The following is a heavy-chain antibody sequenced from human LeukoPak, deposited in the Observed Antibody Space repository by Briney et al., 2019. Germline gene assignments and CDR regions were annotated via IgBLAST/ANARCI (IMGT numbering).Heavy chain of an antibody. CDR3: ARDRTPNSYYSPRGAFDI. V-gene: IGHV3-11*04. Sequence: GGSLRLSCAASGFTFSDYYMSWIRQAPGKGLEWVSYISSSGSTIYYADSVKGRFTISRDNAKNSLYLQMNSLRAEDTAVYYCARDRTPNSYYSPRGAFDIWGQGTMVTVSS. J-gene: IGHJ3*02. CDR1: GFTFSDYY. D-gene: IGHD3-10*01. CDR2: ISSSGSTI.